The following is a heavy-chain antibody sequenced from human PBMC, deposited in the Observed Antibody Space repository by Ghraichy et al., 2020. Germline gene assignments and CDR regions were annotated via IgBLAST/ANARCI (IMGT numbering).Heavy chain of an antibody. J-gene: IGHJ4*02. CDR1: GFTFSSYG. CDR3: ARVASSGYYYYFDY. CDR2: IWYDGSNK. Sequence: LSLTCAASGFTFSSYGMHWVRQAPGKGLEWVAVIWYDGSNKYYADSVKGRFTISRDNSKNTLYLQMNSLRAEDTAVYYCARVASSGYYYYFDYWGQGTLVTVSS. D-gene: IGHD3-22*01. V-gene: IGHV3-33*01.